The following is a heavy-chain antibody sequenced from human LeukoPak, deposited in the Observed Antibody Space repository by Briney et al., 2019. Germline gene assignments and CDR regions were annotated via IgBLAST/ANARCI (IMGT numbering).Heavy chain of an antibody. J-gene: IGHJ4*02. Sequence: GGSLRLSCAASGFTFDDYGMSWVRQAPGKGLEWVSGINWNGGSTAYADSVKGRFTISRDNAKNSLYLEMYSLRAEDTALYYCARGSQSYYFDYWGQGTLVTVSS. CDR1: GFTFDDYG. CDR2: INWNGGST. CDR3: ARGSQSYYFDY. V-gene: IGHV3-20*04.